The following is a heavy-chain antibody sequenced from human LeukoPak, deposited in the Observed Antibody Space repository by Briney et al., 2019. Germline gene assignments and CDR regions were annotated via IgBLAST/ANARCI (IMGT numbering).Heavy chain of an antibody. CDR2: INYSGNT. V-gene: IGHV4-39*01. Sequence: SETLSLTCIVSGGSLGSSSYYWGWIRQPPGKGLEWVGSINYSGNTYYNPSLRSRVTISVDTSENQFSLKLSSVTAADTAVYYCARHREYSSSSPFDYWGQGTLVTVSS. CDR1: GGSLGSSSYY. J-gene: IGHJ4*02. CDR3: ARHREYSSSSPFDY. D-gene: IGHD6-6*01.